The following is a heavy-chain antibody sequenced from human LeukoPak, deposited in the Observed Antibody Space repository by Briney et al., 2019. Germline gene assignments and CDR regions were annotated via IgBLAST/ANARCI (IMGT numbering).Heavy chain of an antibody. D-gene: IGHD1-1*01. CDR2: ISGSGGST. V-gene: IGHV3-23*01. CDR1: GFTFSSYA. CDR3: AKDTNWNPSIFDY. Sequence: PGGSLRLSCAASGFTFSSYAMSWVRQAPGKGLEWVSAISGSGGSTYYADSVEGRFTISRDNSKNTLYLQMNSLRAEDTAVYYCAKDTNWNPSIFDYWGQGTLVTVSS. J-gene: IGHJ4*02.